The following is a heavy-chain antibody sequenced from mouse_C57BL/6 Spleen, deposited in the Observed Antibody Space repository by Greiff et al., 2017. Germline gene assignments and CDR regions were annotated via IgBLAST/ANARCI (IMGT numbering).Heavy chain of an antibody. J-gene: IGHJ1*03. D-gene: IGHD2-5*01. V-gene: IGHV1-39*01. CDR2: INPNYGTT. CDR1: GYSFTDYN. CDR3: APYSNYGWYFEG. Sequence: LQESGPELVKPGASVKISCKASGYSFTDYNMNWVKQSNGKSLEWIGVINPNYGTTSYNQKFKGKATLTVDQSSSTAYMQLNRLTSEDSAVYYCAPYSNYGWYFEGWGTGTTVTVSS.